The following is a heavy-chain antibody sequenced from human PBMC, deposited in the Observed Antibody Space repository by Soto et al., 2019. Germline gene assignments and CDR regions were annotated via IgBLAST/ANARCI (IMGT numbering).Heavy chain of an antibody. D-gene: IGHD2-15*01. CDR2: IYYSGST. Sequence: PSETLSLTCTVSGGSISSGGYYWSWIRQHPGKGLEWIGYIYYSGSTYYNPSLKSRVTISVDTSKNQFSLKLSSVTAADTAVYYCARVGFPGVVVAANDDAFDIWGQGAMVTVSS. CDR1: GGSISSGGYY. V-gene: IGHV4-31*03. J-gene: IGHJ3*02. CDR3: ARVGFPGVVVAANDDAFDI.